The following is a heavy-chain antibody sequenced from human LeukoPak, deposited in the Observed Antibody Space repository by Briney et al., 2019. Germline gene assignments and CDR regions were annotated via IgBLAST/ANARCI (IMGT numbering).Heavy chain of an antibody. CDR2: ISGSGGST. Sequence: GGSLRLSCAASGFTFSSYAMSWVLQAPGKGLEWVSAISGSGGSTYYADSVKGRFTISRDNSKNTLYLQMNSLRAEDTAVYYCAKDTIVAGAFDIWGQGTMVTVSS. V-gene: IGHV3-23*01. J-gene: IGHJ3*02. D-gene: IGHD2-15*01. CDR1: GFTFSSYA. CDR3: AKDTIVAGAFDI.